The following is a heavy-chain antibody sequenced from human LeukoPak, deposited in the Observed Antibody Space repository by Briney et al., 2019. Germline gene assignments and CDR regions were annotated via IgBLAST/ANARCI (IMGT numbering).Heavy chain of an antibody. CDR1: GFTFSSYA. V-gene: IGHV3-23*01. D-gene: IGHD2-2*01. CDR2: ISGSGGST. CDR3: AKAEDIVVVPAAIAGRPFDY. J-gene: IGHJ4*02. Sequence: GGSLRLSCAASGFTFSSYAMSWVRQAPGKGLEWVSAISGSGGSTYYADSVKGRFTISRDNSKNTLYLQMNSLRAEDTAVYYCAKAEDIVVVPAAIAGRPFDYWGQGTLVTVSS.